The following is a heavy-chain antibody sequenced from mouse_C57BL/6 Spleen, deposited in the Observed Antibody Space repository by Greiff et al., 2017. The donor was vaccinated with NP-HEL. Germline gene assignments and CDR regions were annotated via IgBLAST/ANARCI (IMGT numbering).Heavy chain of an antibody. J-gene: IGHJ1*03. D-gene: IGHD1-1*01. CDR1: GYSITSGYY. CDR2: ISYDGSN. Sequence: EVKLQESGPGLVKPSQSLSLTCSVTGYSITSGYYWNWIRQFPGNKLEWMGYISYDGSNNYNPSLKNRITITRDTSKNQFFLKLNPVTTEDTATYYCARDRSYYYGSSYWYFDVWGTGTTVTVSS. CDR3: ARDRSYYYGSSYWYFDV. V-gene: IGHV3-6*01.